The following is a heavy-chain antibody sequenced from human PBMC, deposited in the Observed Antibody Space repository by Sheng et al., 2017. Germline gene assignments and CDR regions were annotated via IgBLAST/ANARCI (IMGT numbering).Heavy chain of an antibody. CDR1: GGTFSGYR. Sequence: EQLVQSGAEVKKPGSSVRVSCKVSGGTFSGYRISWVRKAPGQGLEWMGGIIPKFATPNYGQRFQGRVTVSADELTSTVFMDIISLKYEDTAVYYCARDDGIHGLDIWGPGTTVTFSS. CDR3: ARDDGIHGLDI. CDR2: IIPKFATP. V-gene: IGHV1-69*01. J-gene: IGHJ6*02.